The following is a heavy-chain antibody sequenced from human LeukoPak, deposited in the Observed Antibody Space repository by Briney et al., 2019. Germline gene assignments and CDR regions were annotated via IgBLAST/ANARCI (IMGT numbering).Heavy chain of an antibody. J-gene: IGHJ4*02. V-gene: IGHV3-49*04. CDR1: GFTFGDYA. CDR3: VYSSSSTLLFDY. Sequence: GGSLRLSCTASGFTFGDYAMSWVRQAPGKGLEWVGFIRSKAYGGTTEYAASVKGRFTISRDDSKSIAYLQMNSLKTEDTAVCYCVYSSSSTLLFDYWGQGTLVTVSS. CDR2: IRSKAYGGTT. D-gene: IGHD6-6*01.